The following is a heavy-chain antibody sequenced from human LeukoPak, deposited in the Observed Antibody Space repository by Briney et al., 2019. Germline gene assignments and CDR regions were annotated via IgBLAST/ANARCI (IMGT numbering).Heavy chain of an antibody. Sequence: PSETLSLTCAVYGGSFSGYYWSWIRQPPGKGLEWVANIKQDGSEKYYVDSVKGRFSISRDNAKNSLYLQMNSLRAEDTAVYYCARGIGSGWYGSFDYWGQGTLVTVSS. J-gene: IGHJ4*02. CDR2: IKQDGSEK. CDR3: ARGIGSGWYGSFDY. D-gene: IGHD6-19*01. CDR1: GGSFSGYY. V-gene: IGHV3-7*03.